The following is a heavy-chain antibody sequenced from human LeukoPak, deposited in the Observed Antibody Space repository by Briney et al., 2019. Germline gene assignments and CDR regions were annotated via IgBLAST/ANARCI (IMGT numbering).Heavy chain of an antibody. CDR2: ISSSSSYI. J-gene: IGHJ4*02. CDR1: GFAFSSYT. CDR3: IGTGTHSY. D-gene: IGHD3-10*01. Sequence: GGSLRLSCSASGFAFSSYTMNWVRQAPGKGLEWVALISSSSSYIYYADSVRGRFTISRDNAKNTLFLQMNSLGAEDTAVYYCIGTGTHSYWGQGTLVTVSS. V-gene: IGHV3-21*01.